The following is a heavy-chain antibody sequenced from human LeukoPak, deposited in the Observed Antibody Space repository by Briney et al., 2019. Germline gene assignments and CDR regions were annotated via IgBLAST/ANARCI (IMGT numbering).Heavy chain of an antibody. CDR1: GYTFTGYY. D-gene: IGHD3-22*01. V-gene: IGHV1-2*02. J-gene: IGHJ4*02. Sequence: ASVKVSCTASGYTFTGYYMHWVRQAPGQGLEWMGWINPNSGGTNYAQKFQGRVTMTRDTSISTAYMELSRLRSDDTAVYYCARAGPAYYYDSSGYYRNDYWGQGTLVTVSS. CDR2: INPNSGGT. CDR3: ARAGPAYYYDSSGYYRNDY.